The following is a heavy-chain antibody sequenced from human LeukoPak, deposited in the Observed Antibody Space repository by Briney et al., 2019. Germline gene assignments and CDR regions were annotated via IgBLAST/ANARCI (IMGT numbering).Heavy chain of an antibody. Sequence: SETLSLTCTVSGGSISSYYWSWIRQPPGKGLEWIGYIFTSGSTNYNPSLRSRVTISLDTSKNQFSLTLSSVTAADTAVYYCARGNYYYCMDVWGKGTTVTVSS. CDR2: IFTSGST. CDR3: ARGNYYYCMDV. J-gene: IGHJ6*03. V-gene: IGHV4-4*09. CDR1: GGSISSYY.